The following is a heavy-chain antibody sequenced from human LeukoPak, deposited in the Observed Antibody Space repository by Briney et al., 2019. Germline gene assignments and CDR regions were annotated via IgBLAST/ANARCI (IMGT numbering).Heavy chain of an antibody. V-gene: IGHV4-34*01. CDR1: GGSFSGYY. D-gene: IGHD5-18*01. Sequence: SSETLSLTCAVYGGSFSGYYWSWIRQPPGKGLEWIGEINHSGSTNYNPSLKSRVTISVDTSKNQFSLKLSSVTAADTAVYYCARLSTSWIRDAFDIWGQGTMVTVSS. CDR3: ARLSTSWIRDAFDI. J-gene: IGHJ3*02. CDR2: INHSGST.